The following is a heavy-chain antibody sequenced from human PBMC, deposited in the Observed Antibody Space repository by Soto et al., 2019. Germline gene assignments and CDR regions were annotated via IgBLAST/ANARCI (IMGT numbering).Heavy chain of an antibody. J-gene: IGHJ4*02. Sequence: GGSLRLSCAASGFTFTNAWMNWVRQAPGKGLEWVGRIKSKTDGGTTDYAAPVKGRFTISRDESKNTLYVQMNNLKTEDTAMYYCTTGSMMSAPFDYWGQGTLVTVSS. CDR1: GFTFTNAW. D-gene: IGHD3-22*01. CDR2: IKSKTDGGTT. CDR3: TTGSMMSAPFDY. V-gene: IGHV3-15*07.